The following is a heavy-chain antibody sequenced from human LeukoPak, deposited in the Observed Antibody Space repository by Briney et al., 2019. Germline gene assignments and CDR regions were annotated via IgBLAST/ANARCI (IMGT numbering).Heavy chain of an antibody. J-gene: IGHJ4*02. V-gene: IGHV3-7*01. Sequence: GGSLRLSCAASGFTFSNYWMSWVRQAPGKGLEWVANIKQDGSEKYCVDSVRGRFTVSRDNAKNSLYLQMNSLRAEDTAMYYCARDDGAEDYWGQGTLVTVSS. CDR1: GFTFSNYW. CDR2: IKQDGSEK. D-gene: IGHD4-17*01. CDR3: ARDDGAEDY.